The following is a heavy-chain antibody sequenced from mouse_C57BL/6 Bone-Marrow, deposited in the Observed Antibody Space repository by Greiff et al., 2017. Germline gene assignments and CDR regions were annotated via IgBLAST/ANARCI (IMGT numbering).Heavy chain of an antibody. J-gene: IGHJ3*01. CDR3: ALIYYDYDGPFAY. CDR1: GFNIKDDY. V-gene: IGHV1-64*01. D-gene: IGHD2-4*01. CDR2: IHPNSGST. Sequence: QVQLQQSGAELVRPGASVKLSCTASGFNIKDDYMHWVKQRPGQGLEWIGMIHPNSGSTNYNEKFKSKATLTVDKSSSTAYMQLSSLTSEDSAVYYCALIYYDYDGPFAYWGQGTLVTVSA.